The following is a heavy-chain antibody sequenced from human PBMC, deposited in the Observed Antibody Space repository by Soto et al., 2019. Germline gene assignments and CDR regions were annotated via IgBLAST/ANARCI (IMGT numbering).Heavy chain of an antibody. V-gene: IGHV3-33*01. CDR2: IWYDGSNK. J-gene: IGHJ4*02. CDR1: GFTFSSYG. CDR3: ARDRSGYYYDSSGPVGY. Sequence: GGSLRLSCAASGFTFSSYGMHWVRQAPGKGLEWVAVIWYDGSNKYYADSVKGRFTISRDNSKNTLYLQMNSLRAEDTAVYYCARDRSGYYYDSSGPVGYWGQGTLVTVSS. D-gene: IGHD3-22*01.